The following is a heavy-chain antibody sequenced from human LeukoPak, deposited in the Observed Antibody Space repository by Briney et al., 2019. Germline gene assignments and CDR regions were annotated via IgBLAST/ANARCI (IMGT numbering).Heavy chain of an antibody. CDR3: VRDISGETSFDY. J-gene: IGHJ4*02. Sequence: GGSLRLSCAASGFDFSSYVMHWVRQAPGKGLEWVAVMSHYGSNEYYADSVKGRFTISRDNSKNTLSLQMNCLRAEDTAVYYCVRDISGETSFDYWGQGTLVTVSS. CDR1: GFDFSSYV. D-gene: IGHD3-10*01. CDR2: MSHYGSNE. V-gene: IGHV3-30*04.